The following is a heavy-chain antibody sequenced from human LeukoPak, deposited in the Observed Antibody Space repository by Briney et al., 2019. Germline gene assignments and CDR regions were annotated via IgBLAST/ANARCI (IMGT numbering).Heavy chain of an antibody. CDR2: ISPGDSDT. CDR3: ARQNRIAVSGTFDY. V-gene: IGHV5-51*01. J-gene: IGHJ4*02. Sequence: GESLKISFKGSGYSFTSYWIGWVRQMPGKGLEWMGIISPGDSDTRYSPSFQGQVTISADKSISTAYLQWSSLRASDTAMYYCARQNRIAVSGTFDYWGQGTLITVSS. D-gene: IGHD6-19*01. CDR1: GYSFTSYW.